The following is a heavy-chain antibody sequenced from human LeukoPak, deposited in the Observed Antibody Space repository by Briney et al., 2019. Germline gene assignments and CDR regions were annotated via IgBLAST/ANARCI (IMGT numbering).Heavy chain of an antibody. Sequence: ASVKVSCKASGGTFSSYAISWVRQAPGQGLEWMGGIIPIFGTANYAQEFQGRVTITADESTSTAYMELSSLRSEDTAVYYCASWVRSGQVNYFDYWGQGTLVTVSS. J-gene: IGHJ4*02. CDR2: IIPIFGTA. V-gene: IGHV1-69*13. CDR3: ASWVRSGQVNYFDY. D-gene: IGHD3-10*01. CDR1: GGTFSSYA.